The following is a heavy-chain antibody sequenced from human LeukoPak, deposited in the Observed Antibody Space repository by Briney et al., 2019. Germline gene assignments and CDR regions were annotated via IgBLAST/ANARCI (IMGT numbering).Heavy chain of an antibody. Sequence: GGSLRLSCTASGFTFRDYYVTWIRQAPGKGLEWVSYIRSTGSSTAYADSVKGRFAISRDNAKNSLYLQMNSLRAEDTAAYYCARGPSGYHNTGGQGTLVTVSS. CDR2: IRSTGSST. D-gene: IGHD5-12*01. CDR1: GFTFRDYY. CDR3: ARGPSGYHNT. J-gene: IGHJ4*02. V-gene: IGHV3-11*04.